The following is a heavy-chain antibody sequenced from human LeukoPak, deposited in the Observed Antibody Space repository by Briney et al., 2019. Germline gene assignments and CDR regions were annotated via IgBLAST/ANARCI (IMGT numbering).Heavy chain of an antibody. D-gene: IGHD2-21*02. CDR2: TYYRSKWYN. CDR3: ARGSSVTGKFDY. CDR1: GDSVSSNSAA. Sequence: SQTLSLTCAVSGDSVSSNSAAWTRIRQSPSRGLEWLGRTYYRSKWYNDYAVSVKSRITINPDTSKNQFSLQLNSVTPEDTAVYYCARGSSVTGKFDYWGQGTLVTVSS. V-gene: IGHV6-1*01. J-gene: IGHJ4*02.